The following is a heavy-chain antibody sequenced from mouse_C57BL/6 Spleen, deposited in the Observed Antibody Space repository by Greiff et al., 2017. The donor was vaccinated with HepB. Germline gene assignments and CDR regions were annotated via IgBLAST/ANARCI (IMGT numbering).Heavy chain of an antibody. CDR1: GYAFSSSW. CDR2: IYPGDGDT. V-gene: IGHV1-82*01. CDR3: AREGRFAY. Sequence: QVQLQQSGPELVKPGASVKISCKASGYAFSSSWMNWVKQRPGKGLEWIGRIYPGDGDTTYNGKFKGKATLTADKSSSTAYMQLSSLTSEDSAVYFCAREGRFAYWGQGTLVTVSA. J-gene: IGHJ3*01.